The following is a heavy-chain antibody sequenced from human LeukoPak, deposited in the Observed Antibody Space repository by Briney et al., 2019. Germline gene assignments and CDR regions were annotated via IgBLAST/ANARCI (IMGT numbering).Heavy chain of an antibody. Sequence: GGSLRLSCAASGFRFSIYAMNWVRQAPGRGLEWISYIDSGGNDILYADSVKGRFTISRDDAKNSLFLQMTSLRAGDTAVYYCGEDPNPATTIDFLGQGTQVTVSA. CDR2: IDSGGNDI. J-gene: IGHJ4*02. D-gene: IGHD1-14*01. CDR1: GFRFSIYA. V-gene: IGHV3-21*05. CDR3: GEDPNPATTIDF.